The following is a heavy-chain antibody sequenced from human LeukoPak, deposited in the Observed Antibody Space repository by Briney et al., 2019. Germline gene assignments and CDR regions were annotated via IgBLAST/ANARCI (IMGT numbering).Heavy chain of an antibody. Sequence: SETLSLTCAVYGGSFSGYYWSWIRQPPGKGLEWIGEINHSGSTNYNPSLKSRVTISVDTSKNQFSLKLNSVTAADTAVYYCARGRDAFDIWGQGTMVTVSS. CDR2: INHSGST. J-gene: IGHJ3*02. V-gene: IGHV4-34*01. CDR1: GGSFSGYY. CDR3: ARGRDAFDI.